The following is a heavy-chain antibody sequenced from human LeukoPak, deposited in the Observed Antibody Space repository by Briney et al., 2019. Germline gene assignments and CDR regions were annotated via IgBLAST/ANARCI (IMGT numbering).Heavy chain of an antibody. D-gene: IGHD5-24*01. CDR3: ARHGLLAEYFQH. J-gene: IGHJ1*01. Sequence: GGSLRLSCTASGFSFSRYSMNWVRQAPGKGLEWISYISSDGSTIYYADSVKGRFTISRDNAKNSLYLQMNSLRAEDTAVYYCARHGLLAEYFQHWGQGTLVTVSS. V-gene: IGHV3-48*04. CDR2: ISSDGSTI. CDR1: GFSFSRYS.